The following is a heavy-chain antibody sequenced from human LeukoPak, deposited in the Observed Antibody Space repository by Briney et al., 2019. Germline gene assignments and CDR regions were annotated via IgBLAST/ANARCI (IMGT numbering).Heavy chain of an antibody. D-gene: IGHD4-11*01. CDR1: GFTFSSYA. CDR3: ADSNYWYPVDY. J-gene: IGHJ4*02. Sequence: GRSLTLSCAASGFTFSSYAMSWVRQAPGKGLEWVSSISSSGDGTYYADSVKGRFTISRDNSKNTLYLQMNSLRAEDTAVYYCADSNYWYPVDYWGQGTLVTVSS. CDR2: ISSSGDGT. V-gene: IGHV3-23*01.